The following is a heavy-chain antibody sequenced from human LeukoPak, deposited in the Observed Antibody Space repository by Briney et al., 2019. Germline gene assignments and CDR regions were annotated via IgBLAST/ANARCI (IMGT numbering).Heavy chain of an antibody. Sequence: GGSLRLSCAASGFTVSSNYMSWVRQAPGKGLEWVSVIYSGGSTYYADSVEGRFTISRDNAKTSLYLQMNSQRDEDTAIYYCARDFVDGDGFDIWGQGTLVTVSS. CDR3: ARDFVDGDGFDI. CDR1: GFTVSSNY. J-gene: IGHJ3*02. D-gene: IGHD3/OR15-3a*01. V-gene: IGHV3-53*01. CDR2: IYSGGST.